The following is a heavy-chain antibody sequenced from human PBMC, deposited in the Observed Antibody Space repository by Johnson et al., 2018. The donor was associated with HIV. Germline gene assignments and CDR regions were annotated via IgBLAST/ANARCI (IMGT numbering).Heavy chain of an antibody. Sequence: QMLLVESGGGLVKPGGSLRLSCAASGFTFSDYYMSWIRQAPGKGLEWGSYIISSGSTIYYADSVKGRLTISRDNAKNSLYLQMNSLIAEDAAVYYCARDQSEVDAFDIWGQGTMVTVSS. J-gene: IGHJ3*02. CDR1: GFTFSDYY. CDR3: ARDQSEVDAFDI. V-gene: IGHV3-11*04. CDR2: IISSGSTI.